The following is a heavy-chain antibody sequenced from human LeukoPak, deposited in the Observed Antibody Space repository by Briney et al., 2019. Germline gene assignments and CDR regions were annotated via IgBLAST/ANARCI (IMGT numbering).Heavy chain of an antibody. CDR3: AKSRRFGELDY. V-gene: IGHV1-18*04. D-gene: IGHD3-10*01. Sequence: GAPVQVTCMASGCTFTSCGISWVRQARGQGLDGMGWMSAYNGKTNNAQKLQGRVTMTTDTSTSTAYMELRSLRSDDTAVYYCAKSRRFGELDYWGQGTLVTVSS. CDR2: MSAYNGKT. J-gene: IGHJ4*02. CDR1: GCTFTSCG.